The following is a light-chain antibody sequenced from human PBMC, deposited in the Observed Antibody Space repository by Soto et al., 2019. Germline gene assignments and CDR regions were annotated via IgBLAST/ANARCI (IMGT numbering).Light chain of an antibody. V-gene: IGKV1-5*01. J-gene: IGKJ1*01. Sequence: DTPITKSPSTPAATEEDTVSVTCLASKSGSGWLAWYQQKPGEAPKLLIYDASALPRGVPSRFSGSGSGTEFTLTISSLQPDDFAIYYCKQYNRYSRTFGQGTKVDIK. CDR3: KQYNRYSRT. CDR2: DAS. CDR1: KSGSGW.